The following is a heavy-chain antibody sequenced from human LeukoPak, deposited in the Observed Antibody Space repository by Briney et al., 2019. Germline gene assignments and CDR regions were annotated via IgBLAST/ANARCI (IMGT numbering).Heavy chain of an antibody. CDR3: ARDPTYYDFWSGYRTTGRYNWFDP. D-gene: IGHD3-3*01. J-gene: IGHJ5*02. CDR1: GFTFSSYW. V-gene: IGHV3-7*01. Sequence: GGSLRLSCAASGFTFSSYWMSWVRQAPGKGLEWVANIKQDGSEKYYVDSVKGRFTISRDNAKNSLYLQMNSLRAEDTAVYYCARDPTYYDFWSGYRTTGRYNWFDPWGQGTLVTVSS. CDR2: IKQDGSEK.